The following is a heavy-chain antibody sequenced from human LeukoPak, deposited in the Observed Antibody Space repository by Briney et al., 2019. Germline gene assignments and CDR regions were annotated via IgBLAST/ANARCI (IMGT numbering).Heavy chain of an antibody. CDR3: ARGPLRFCSSTSCYLDY. CDR1: GFTFSSYS. J-gene: IGHJ4*02. CDR2: ISSSTRTI. D-gene: IGHD2-2*01. V-gene: IGHV3-48*01. Sequence: GGSLRLSCAASGFTFSSYSMNWVRQAPGKGLEWVSYISSSTRTIHYADSVKDRFTISRDNAKNSLYLQMNSLRAEDTAVYYCARGPLRFCSSTSCYLDYWGQGTLVTVSS.